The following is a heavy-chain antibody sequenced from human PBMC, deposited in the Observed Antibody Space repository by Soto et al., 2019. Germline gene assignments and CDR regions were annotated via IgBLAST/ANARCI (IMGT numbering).Heavy chain of an antibody. J-gene: IGHJ4*02. CDR1: GGSFSSFY. CDR2: IDHLGRA. V-gene: IGHV4-34*01. CDR3: ARPKDCSSTICSQFWDH. D-gene: IGHD2-2*01. Sequence: QVQLQQWGAGLLKPSETLSLTCAVYGGSFSSFYWTWIRQPPGRGLEWVGEIDHLGRAKYNPSLKSRVTMSVDTSKNQFSLKVASVTAADTAIYYCARPKDCSSTICSQFWDHWGQGTLVTVAS.